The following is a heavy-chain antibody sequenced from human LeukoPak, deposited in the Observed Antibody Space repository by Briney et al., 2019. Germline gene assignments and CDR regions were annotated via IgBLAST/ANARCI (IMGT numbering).Heavy chain of an antibody. V-gene: IGHV4-39*07. CDR2: IYYSGST. Sequence: SETLSLTCTVSGGSISSSSYYWGWIRQPPGKGLEWIGSIYYSGSTYYNPSLKSRVTISVDTSKNQFSLKLSSVTAADTAVYYCARQNYDFWSGYSIGEYYFDYWGQGTLVTVSS. CDR3: ARQNYDFWSGYSIGEYYFDY. D-gene: IGHD3-3*01. CDR1: GGSISSSSYY. J-gene: IGHJ4*02.